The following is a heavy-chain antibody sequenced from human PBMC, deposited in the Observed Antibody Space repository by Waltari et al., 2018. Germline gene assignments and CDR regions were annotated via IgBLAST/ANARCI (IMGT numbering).Heavy chain of an antibody. J-gene: IGHJ3*02. Sequence: EVLLVESGGGLVQTGGSLGLSCAASRFTFGNLWMNWVRQAPGKGLEWVANINQDGSEEYYVDSVKGRFTISRDNAKNSLYLEMKPLRAEDTAIYYCARTGARWLQFAAFDIWGQGTMVTVSS. CDR1: RFTFGNLW. D-gene: IGHD5-12*01. V-gene: IGHV3-7*01. CDR2: INQDGSEE. CDR3: ARTGARWLQFAAFDI.